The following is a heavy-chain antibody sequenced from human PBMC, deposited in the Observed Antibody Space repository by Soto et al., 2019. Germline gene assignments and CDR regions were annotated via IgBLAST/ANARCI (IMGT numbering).Heavy chain of an antibody. CDR2: ISGSGDST. CDR1: GFTFSSYA. CDR3: AKGVPGIAVAGTEYFQH. D-gene: IGHD6-19*01. Sequence: GGSLRLSCAASGFTFSSYAMSWVRQAPGKGLEWASGISGSGDSTYYADSVKGRFTISRDNSKNTLYLQMNSLRAEDTAVYYCAKGVPGIAVAGTEYFQHWGQRTLVTVSS. V-gene: IGHV3-23*01. J-gene: IGHJ1*01.